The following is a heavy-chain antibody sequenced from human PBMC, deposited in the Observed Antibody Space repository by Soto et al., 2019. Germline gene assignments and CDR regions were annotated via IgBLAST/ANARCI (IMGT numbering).Heavy chain of an antibody. V-gene: IGHV3-33*01. CDR2: IWYDGSDR. D-gene: IGHD3-10*01. Sequence: QVQRVESGGGVVQPGRSLRLSCAASGFTFSSYGMHWVRQAPGKGLEWVAVIWYDGSDRYNADSVKGRFTISRDNSKNTLYLQMNSLRAEDTAVYYCARAPSGVRGVTVDYWGQGTLVTVSS. J-gene: IGHJ4*01. CDR1: GFTFSSYG. CDR3: ARAPSGVRGVTVDY.